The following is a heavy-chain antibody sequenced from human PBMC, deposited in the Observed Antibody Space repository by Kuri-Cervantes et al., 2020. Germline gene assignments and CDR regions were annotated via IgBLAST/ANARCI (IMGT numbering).Heavy chain of an antibody. J-gene: IGHJ3*02. CDR1: GFTFSSYW. V-gene: IGHV4-34*01. CDR2: INHSGST. CDR3: ARGIPVDAFDI. Sequence: LRLSCAASGFTFSSYWMSWVRQAPGKGLEWIGEINHSGSTNYNPSLKSRVTISVDTSKNQFSLKLSSVTAADTAVYYCARGIPVDAFDIWGQGTMVTVSS.